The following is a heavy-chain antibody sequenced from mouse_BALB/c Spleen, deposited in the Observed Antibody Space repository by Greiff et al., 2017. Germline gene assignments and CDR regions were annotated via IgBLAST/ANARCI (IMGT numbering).Heavy chain of an antibody. CDR2: IWGDGST. V-gene: IGHV2-6-7*01. J-gene: IGHJ2*01. D-gene: IGHD2-1*01. CDR3: ARAYGNYGYLDY. CDR1: GFSLTGYG. Sequence: VKLKESGAGLVAPSQSLSITCTVSGFSLTGYGVNWVRQPPGKGLEWLGMIWGDGSTDYNSALKSRMINSKDNSKSQVFLKMNSLQTDDTARYYCARAYGNYGYLDYWGQGTTVTVSA.